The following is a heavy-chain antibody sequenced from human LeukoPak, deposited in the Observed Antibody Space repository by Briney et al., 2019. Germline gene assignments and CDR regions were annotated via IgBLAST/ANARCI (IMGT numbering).Heavy chain of an antibody. CDR2: IKNDGSEK. CDR3: ARVGTAEGTLEDY. J-gene: IGHJ4*02. CDR1: GFTFSGYW. D-gene: IGHD6-13*01. V-gene: IGHV3-7*01. Sequence: GESLRLSCAASGFTFSGYWMSWVRQPPGRGLEWVANIKNDGSEKYYVDSVKGRFTISRDNAKNSLYLQMNRLRAEDTAVYYCARVGTAEGTLEDYWGQGTLVTVSS.